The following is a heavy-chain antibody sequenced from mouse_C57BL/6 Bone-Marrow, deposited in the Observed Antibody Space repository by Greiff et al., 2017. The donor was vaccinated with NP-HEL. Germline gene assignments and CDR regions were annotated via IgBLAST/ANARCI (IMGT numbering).Heavy chain of an antibody. CDR1: GYTFTSYW. CDR2: IYPGSGST. Sequence: VQLQQSGASVKMSCKASGYTFTSYWITWVKQRPGQGLEWIGDIYPGSGSTNYNEKFKSKATLTVDTSSSTAYMQLSSLTSEDSAVYYCARGGNWGADYWGQGTTLTVSS. V-gene: IGHV1-55*01. CDR3: ARGGNWGADY. J-gene: IGHJ2*01. D-gene: IGHD4-1*01.